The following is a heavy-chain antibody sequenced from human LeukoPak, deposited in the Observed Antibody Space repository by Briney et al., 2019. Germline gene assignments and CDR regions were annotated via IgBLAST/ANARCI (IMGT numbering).Heavy chain of an antibody. CDR3: AGRPDTAMVPIFDY. CDR2: INPSSGGT. CDR1: GYTFTGYY. D-gene: IGHD5-18*01. J-gene: IGHJ4*02. Sequence: ASVKVSCKASGYTFTGYYVHWVRQAPGQGLEWMGWINPSSGGTNYAQKFQGRVTMTGDTSISTVYMELSRLSSDDTAVYFCAGRPDTAMVPIFDYWGQGTLVTIS. V-gene: IGHV1-2*02.